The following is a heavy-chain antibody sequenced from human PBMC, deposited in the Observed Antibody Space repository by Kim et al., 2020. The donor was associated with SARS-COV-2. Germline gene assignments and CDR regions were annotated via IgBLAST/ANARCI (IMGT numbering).Heavy chain of an antibody. CDR3: AREGPYYYGMDV. V-gene: IGHV4-30-4*01. Sequence: SETLSLTYTLSGDSITNTDYYWGWIRQPPGKGLEWIGYIYYNGNTAYNQSLQSRLTISIDTSKNQFSLRLGSVTAADTAVYYCAREGPYYYGMDVWGQGTTVTVSS. J-gene: IGHJ6*02. CDR2: IYYNGNT. CDR1: GDSITNTDYY.